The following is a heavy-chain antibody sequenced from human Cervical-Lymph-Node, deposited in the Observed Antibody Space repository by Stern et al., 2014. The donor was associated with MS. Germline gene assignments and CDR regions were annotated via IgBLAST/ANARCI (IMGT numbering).Heavy chain of an antibody. V-gene: IGHV4-39*01. Sequence: QVQLQESGPGLVRPSETLSLTCSVSGGSITSSSFYWAWIRQPPGKGLEWIGSIYSSGTTHYNPSHGSRLTLSVDTPRNPLSLNLTSVTAADTAVYYCASPPLKRSGYYYALAYWGQGTLVSVSS. CDR1: GGSITSSSFY. D-gene: IGHD3-22*01. J-gene: IGHJ4*02. CDR2: IYSSGTT. CDR3: ASPPLKRSGYYYALAY.